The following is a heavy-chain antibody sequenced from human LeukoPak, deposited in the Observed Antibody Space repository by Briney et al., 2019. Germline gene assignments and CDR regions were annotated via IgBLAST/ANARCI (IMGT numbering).Heavy chain of an antibody. Sequence: SETLSLTCTVSGYSISSGYYWGWIRQPPGKGLEWIGSIYHSGSTYYNPSLKSRVTISVDTSKNQFSLKLSSVTAADTAVYYRATGKKAGTFDYWGQGTLVTVSS. J-gene: IGHJ4*02. D-gene: IGHD6-13*01. CDR1: GYSISSGYY. CDR3: ATGKKAGTFDY. CDR2: IYHSGST. V-gene: IGHV4-38-2*02.